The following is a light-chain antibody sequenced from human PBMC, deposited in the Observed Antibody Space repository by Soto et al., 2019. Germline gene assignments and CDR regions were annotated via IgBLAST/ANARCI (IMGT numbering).Light chain of an antibody. CDR2: GAS. CDR1: QSISNDF. Sequence: EIVLTQSPGTLSLSPGERATLSCRASQSISNDFLAWYQQKPGQAPRLLIYGASSRATGIPDRFSGSGSVTDFTLTISRLEPEDFAVYYCQQYGSSPLTFGQGTKVDIK. V-gene: IGKV3-20*01. CDR3: QQYGSSPLT. J-gene: IGKJ2*01.